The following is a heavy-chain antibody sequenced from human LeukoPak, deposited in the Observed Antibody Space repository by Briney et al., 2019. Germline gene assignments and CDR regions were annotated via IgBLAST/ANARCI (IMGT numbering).Heavy chain of an antibody. CDR1: GGSISSYY. CDR2: IYYSGST. CDR3: ARVRDYYYYMDV. J-gene: IGHJ6*03. Sequence: SETLSLTCTVSGGSISSYYWSWIRQPPGKGLEWIGYIYYSGSTNYNPSLKSRVTISVDTSKNQFSLKLSSVTAADTAVYYCARVRDYYYYMDVWGKGTTVTVSS. V-gene: IGHV4-59*01. D-gene: IGHD3-10*01.